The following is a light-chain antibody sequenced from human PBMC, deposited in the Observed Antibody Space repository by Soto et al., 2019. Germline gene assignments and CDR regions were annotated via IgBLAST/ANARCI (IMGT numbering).Light chain of an antibody. CDR1: QRVSTY. CDR3: QQRSNWPLT. V-gene: IGKV3-11*01. J-gene: IGKJ4*01. CDR2: DAF. Sequence: EIVLTQSPATLSLSPGERATLSCRASQRVSTYLAWYQQKPGQAPRLLIYDAFYRATGIPARFSGSGSGTDFTLTSSSLEPEDFAVYYCQQRSNWPLTFGGGTKVEIK.